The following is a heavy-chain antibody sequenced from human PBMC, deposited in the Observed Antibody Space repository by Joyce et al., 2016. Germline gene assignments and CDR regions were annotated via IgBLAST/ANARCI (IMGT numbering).Heavy chain of an antibody. CDR1: GLTLSNYG. V-gene: IGHV3-30*18. Sequence: QVQLVESGGGVVQPGRSLRLSCAASGLTLSNYGVHWVRQAPGKGMEWVAVISYDGIYNNYAYSVKGRFTISRDNSKNTVFLEMNSLRAEDTAVYYCAKILTATYSSGWFLDYWGQGTLVTVSS. D-gene: IGHD6-25*01. CDR3: AKILTATYSSGWFLDY. CDR2: ISYDGIYN. J-gene: IGHJ4*02.